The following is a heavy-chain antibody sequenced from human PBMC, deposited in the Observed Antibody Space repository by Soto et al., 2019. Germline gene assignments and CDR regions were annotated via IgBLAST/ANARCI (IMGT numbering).Heavy chain of an antibody. CDR3: ARDKDRPQLGGNYYYILDV. J-gene: IGHJ6*02. CDR2: INAGNGNT. CDR1: GYTFTRYT. Sequence: ASVKVSCKASGYTFTRYTMHWVRQAPGQRLEWMGWINAGNGNTKYSQKFQGRVTITRDTSASTAYMELSSLRSDDTAVYYCARDKDRPQLGGNYYYILDVWGQGTAVTVSS. V-gene: IGHV1-3*01. D-gene: IGHD3-3*02.